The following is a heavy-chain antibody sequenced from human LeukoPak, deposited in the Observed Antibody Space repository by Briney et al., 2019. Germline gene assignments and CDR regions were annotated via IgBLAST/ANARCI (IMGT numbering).Heavy chain of an antibody. Sequence: SETLSLTCTVSGGSISSSSYYWGWIRHPPGKGLEWIGSIYYSGSTYYNPSLKSRVTISVDTSKNQFSLKLSSVTAADTAVYYCARMLAVAGYYFDYWGQGTLVTVSS. J-gene: IGHJ4*02. CDR2: IYYSGST. D-gene: IGHD6-19*01. CDR1: GGSISSSSYY. CDR3: ARMLAVAGYYFDY. V-gene: IGHV4-39*07.